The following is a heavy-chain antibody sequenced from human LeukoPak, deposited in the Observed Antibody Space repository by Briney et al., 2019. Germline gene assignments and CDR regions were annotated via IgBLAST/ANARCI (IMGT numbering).Heavy chain of an antibody. Sequence: PSETLSLTCTVSGGSISSRSYYWGWIRQPPGKGLEWIGSIYYSGSTYYNPSIKSRVTISVDTSKNQFSLKLSSVTAADTAVYYCASFPLRWSGYYYFDYWGQGTLVTVSS. V-gene: IGHV4-39*07. D-gene: IGHD3-3*01. J-gene: IGHJ4*02. CDR3: ASFPLRWSGYYYFDY. CDR1: GGSISSRSYY. CDR2: IYYSGST.